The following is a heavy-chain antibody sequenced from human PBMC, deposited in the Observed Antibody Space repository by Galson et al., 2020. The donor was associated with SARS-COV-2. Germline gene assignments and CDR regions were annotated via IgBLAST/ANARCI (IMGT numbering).Heavy chain of an antibody. J-gene: IGHJ4*02. CDR3: TATRAY. V-gene: IGHV3-74*01. Sequence: GGSLRLSCAASGFTFSTYWMHWVRQAPGKGLVWVSRINSNGSSTSYADSVKGRFTISRDNAKNTLYLQMNSLRAEDTALYYCTATRAYWGQGTLVTVSS. D-gene: IGHD1-26*01. CDR1: GFTFSTYW. CDR2: INSNGSST.